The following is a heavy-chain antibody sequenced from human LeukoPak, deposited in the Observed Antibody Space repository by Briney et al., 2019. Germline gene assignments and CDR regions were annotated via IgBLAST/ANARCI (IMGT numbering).Heavy chain of an antibody. CDR3: AKDRASGYSSSGFDY. CDR1: GFTFDDYA. Sequence: PGGSLRLSCAASGFTFDDYAMHWVRQAPGKGLEWVSGISWNSGSIGYADSVKGRFTISRDNAKNSLYLQMNSLRAEDMALYYCAKDRASGYSSSGFDYWGQGTLVTVSS. D-gene: IGHD6-13*01. J-gene: IGHJ4*02. CDR2: ISWNSGSI. V-gene: IGHV3-9*03.